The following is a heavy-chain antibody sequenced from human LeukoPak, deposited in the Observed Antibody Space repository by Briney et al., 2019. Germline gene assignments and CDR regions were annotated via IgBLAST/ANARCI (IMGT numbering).Heavy chain of an antibody. Sequence: LGGSLRLSCAASGFTFDDYGMSWVRQAPGKGLEWVSGINWNGGSTGYADSVKGRFTISRDNAKNSLYLQMNSLRAEDTALYYCARDCTNGVCYRGRRYMDVWGKGTTVTVSS. CDR3: ARDCTNGVCYRGRRYMDV. CDR2: INWNGGST. V-gene: IGHV3-20*04. D-gene: IGHD2-8*01. CDR1: GFTFDDYG. J-gene: IGHJ6*03.